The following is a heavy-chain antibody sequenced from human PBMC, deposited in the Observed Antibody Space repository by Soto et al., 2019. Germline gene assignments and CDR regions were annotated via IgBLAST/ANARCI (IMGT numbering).Heavy chain of an antibody. V-gene: IGHV4-39*01. D-gene: IGHD3-10*01. CDR2: IYYSGST. J-gene: IGHJ5*02. CDR3: ARGRPFGGMVRGVKGVNWFDP. Sequence: SETLSLTCTVSGGSISSSSYYWGWIRQPPGKGLEWIGSIYYSGSTYYNPSLKSRVTISVDTSKNQFSLKLSSVTAADTAVYYCARGRPFGGMVRGVKGVNWFDPWGQGTLVTVSS. CDR1: GGSISSSSYY.